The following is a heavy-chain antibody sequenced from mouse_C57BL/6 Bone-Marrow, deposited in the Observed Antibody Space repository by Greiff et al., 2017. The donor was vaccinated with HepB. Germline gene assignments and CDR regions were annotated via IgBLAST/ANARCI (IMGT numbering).Heavy chain of an antibody. Sequence: EVKLMESGGGLVKPGGSLKLSCAASGFTFSDYGMHWVRQAPEKGLEWVAYISSGSSTIYYADTVKGRFTISRDNAKNTLFLQMTSLRSEDTAMYYCARDYYGYGGGYWGQGTTLTVSS. CDR3: ARDYYGYGGGY. CDR1: GFTFSDYG. CDR2: ISSGSSTI. J-gene: IGHJ2*01. D-gene: IGHD2-2*01. V-gene: IGHV5-17*01.